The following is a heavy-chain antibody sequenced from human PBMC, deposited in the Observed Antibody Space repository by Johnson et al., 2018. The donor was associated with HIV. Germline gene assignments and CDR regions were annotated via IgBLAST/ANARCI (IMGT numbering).Heavy chain of an antibody. D-gene: IGHD4-17*01. J-gene: IGHJ3*02. V-gene: IGHV3-66*01. Sequence: VLLVESGGGLVQPGGSLRLSCAASGFTVSSNYMSWVRQAPGKGLEWVSVIYSGDSTYYADSVKGSFTISRDNSKNTLYLQMNRLRAEDTAVYYCSRMTTTVSHHDGFDIWGQGKIVTVSS. CDR3: SRMTTTVSHHDGFDI. CDR1: GFTVSSNY. CDR2: IYSGDST.